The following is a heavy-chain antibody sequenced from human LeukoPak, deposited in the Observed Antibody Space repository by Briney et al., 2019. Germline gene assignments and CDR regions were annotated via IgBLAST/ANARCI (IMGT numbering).Heavy chain of an antibody. CDR1: GGSISSYY. V-gene: IGHV4-4*07. Sequence: SETLSLTCTVSGGSISSYYWSWIRQPAGKGLEWIGRIYTSGSTNYNPSLKSRFTMSVDTSKTHFCLKLSSVTAADTAVYYCARTPGGYSYGSYAFDIWGQGTMVTVSS. CDR2: IYTSGST. D-gene: IGHD5-18*01. J-gene: IGHJ3*02. CDR3: ARTPGGYSYGSYAFDI.